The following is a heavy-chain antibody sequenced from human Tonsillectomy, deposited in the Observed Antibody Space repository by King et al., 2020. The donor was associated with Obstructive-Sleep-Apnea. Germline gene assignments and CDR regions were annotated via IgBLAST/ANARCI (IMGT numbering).Heavy chain of an antibody. CDR3: AKGDVVVAATGYYYDMDI. CDR1: GFTFSSYA. CDR2: TSGGGGRT. V-gene: IGHV3-23*04. D-gene: IGHD2-15*01. Sequence: VQLVESGGGLVQPGGSLRLSCAASGFTFSSYAMSWVRQAPGKGLEWVSTTSGGGGRTYYADSVKGRFTISRDNPKNTLYLQMNRLRVDDTAVYYCAKGDVVVAATGYYYDMDIWGQGTTVTVSS. J-gene: IGHJ6*02.